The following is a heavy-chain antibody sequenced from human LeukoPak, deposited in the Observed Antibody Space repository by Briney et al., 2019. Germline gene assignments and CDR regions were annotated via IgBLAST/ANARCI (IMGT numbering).Heavy chain of an antibody. Sequence: GGSLRLSCAASGFTFSSYSMNWVRQAPGKGLEWVSSISSSSSYIYYADSVKGRFTISRDNVKNSLYLQMNSLRAEDTAVYYCARDIWVPYPHPITAAGTGADYWGQGTLVTVSS. D-gene: IGHD6-13*01. J-gene: IGHJ4*02. V-gene: IGHV3-21*01. CDR3: ARDIWVPYPHPITAAGTGADY. CDR1: GFTFSSYS. CDR2: ISSSSSYI.